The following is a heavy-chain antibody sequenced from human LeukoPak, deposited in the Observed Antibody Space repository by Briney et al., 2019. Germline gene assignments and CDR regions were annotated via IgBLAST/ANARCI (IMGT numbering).Heavy chain of an antibody. V-gene: IGHV3-7*01. Sequence: GGSLRLSCVPSGFTFSSYWMSWVRQAPGKGLEWVANIKQDGSEKYYVGSVKGRFIISRDNAKNSLYLQMNSLGAEDTAVYYCARAMEPYYDSNGCDYWGQGTPVTVSS. D-gene: IGHD3-22*01. CDR2: IKQDGSEK. CDR3: ARAMEPYYDSNGCDY. J-gene: IGHJ4*02. CDR1: GFTFSSYW.